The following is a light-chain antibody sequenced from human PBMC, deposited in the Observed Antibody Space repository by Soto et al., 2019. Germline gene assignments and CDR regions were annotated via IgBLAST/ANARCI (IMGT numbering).Light chain of an antibody. CDR1: TGAVTSGNY. CDR3: LLYYGGAQLV. CDR2: TTN. V-gene: IGLV7-43*01. Sequence: QTVLTQEPSLTVSPGGTVTLTCASSTGAVTSGNYPSWFQQKPGQTPRTLIYTTNSRHSWTPARFSGSLLGGKAALTLSGVQPEDEAEYYCLLYYGGAQLVFGGGTKLTVL. J-gene: IGLJ3*02.